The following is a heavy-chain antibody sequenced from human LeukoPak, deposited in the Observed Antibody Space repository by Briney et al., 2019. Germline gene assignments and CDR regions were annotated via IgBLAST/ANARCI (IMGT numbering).Heavy chain of an antibody. D-gene: IGHD6-19*01. CDR1: GGSISSYY. CDR2: IYYSGST. J-gene: IGHJ4*02. CDR3: ARDRDSSGWYGY. V-gene: IGHV4-59*01. Sequence: SETLSLTCTVSGGSISSYYWCWIRQPPGKGLEWIGYIYYSGSTNYNPSLKSRVTISVDTSKNQFSLKLSSVTAADTAVYYCARDRDSSGWYGYWGQGTLVTVSS.